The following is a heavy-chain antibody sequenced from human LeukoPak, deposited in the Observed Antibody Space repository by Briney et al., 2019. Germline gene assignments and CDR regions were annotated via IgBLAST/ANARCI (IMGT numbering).Heavy chain of an antibody. CDR1: GYTFTSYG. Sequence: ASVKVSCKASGYTFTSYGISLVRQAPGQGLEWMGWISAYNGNTNYAQKLQGRVTMTTDTSTSTAYMELRSLRSDDTAVYYCAREGVYYDILTGYDYWGQGTLVTVSS. CDR2: ISAYNGNT. J-gene: IGHJ4*02. V-gene: IGHV1-18*01. D-gene: IGHD3-9*01. CDR3: AREGVYYDILTGYDY.